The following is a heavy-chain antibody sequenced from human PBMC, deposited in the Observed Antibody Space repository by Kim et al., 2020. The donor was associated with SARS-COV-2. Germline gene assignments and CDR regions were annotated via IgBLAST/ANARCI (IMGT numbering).Heavy chain of an antibody. J-gene: IGHJ4*02. V-gene: IGHV1-46*01. CDR3: ARGGDIVLMVYPIFDY. Sequence: ASVKVSCKASGYTFTSYYMHWVRQAPGQGLEWMGIINPSGGSTSYAQKFQGRVTMTRDTSTSTVYMELSSLRSEDTAVYYCARGGDIVLMVYPIFDYWGQGTLGTVSS. CDR2: INPSGGST. D-gene: IGHD2-8*01. CDR1: GYTFTSYY.